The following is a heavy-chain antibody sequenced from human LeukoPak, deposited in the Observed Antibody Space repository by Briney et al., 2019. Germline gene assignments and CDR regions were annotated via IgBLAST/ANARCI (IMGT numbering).Heavy chain of an antibody. D-gene: IGHD3-10*01. J-gene: IGHJ4*02. CDR2: IRSKANSYAT. V-gene: IGHV3-73*01. CDR1: GFTFSGSA. CDR3: TRHSDMVRGVIISDY. Sequence: PGGSLRLSCAASGFTFSGSAMHWVRQTSGKGLEWVGRIRSKANSYATAYAASVKGRVTISRDDSKNTAYLQMNSLKTEDTAVYYCTRHSDMVRGVIISDYWGQGTLVTVSS.